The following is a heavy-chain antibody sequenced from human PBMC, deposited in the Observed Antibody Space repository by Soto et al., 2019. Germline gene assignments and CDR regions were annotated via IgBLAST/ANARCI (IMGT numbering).Heavy chain of an antibody. V-gene: IGHV1-69*13. J-gene: IGHJ6*02. CDR3: ARDDFWSGYPPGVRALSQYYGMDV. D-gene: IGHD3-3*01. CDR2: IIPIFGTA. CDR1: GGTFSSYA. Sequence: GASVKVSCKASGGTFSSYAISWVRQAPGQGLEWMGGIIPIFGTANYAQKFQGRVTITADESTSTAYMELSSLRSEDTAVYYCARDDFWSGYPPGVRALSQYYGMDVWGQGTTVTVSS.